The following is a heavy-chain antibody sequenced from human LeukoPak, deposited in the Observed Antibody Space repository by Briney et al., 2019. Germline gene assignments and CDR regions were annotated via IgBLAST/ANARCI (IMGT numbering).Heavy chain of an antibody. Sequence: GGSLRLSCAASGFTFSSYSMNWVRQAPGKGLEWVSVIYSSGSTYYAASVKARFTISRDNSKNTVYLQMNSLRAEDTAVYYCAGSLAYCGGDCRLGDYWGQGTLVTVSS. J-gene: IGHJ4*02. V-gene: IGHV3-66*01. CDR3: AGSLAYCGGDCRLGDY. CDR2: IYSSGST. CDR1: GFTFSSYS. D-gene: IGHD2-21*02.